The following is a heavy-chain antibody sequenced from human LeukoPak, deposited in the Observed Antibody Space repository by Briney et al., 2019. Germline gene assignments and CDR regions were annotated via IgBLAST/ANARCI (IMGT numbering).Heavy chain of an antibody. Sequence: PSETLSLTCTVSGGSISSSSYYWGWIRQPPGKGLEWIGSIYYSGSTYYNPSLKSRVTISVDTSKNQFSLKLSSVTAADTAVYYCAREVVKHYDFWSGYYYYYMDVWGKGTTVTVSS. J-gene: IGHJ6*03. D-gene: IGHD3-3*01. V-gene: IGHV4-39*02. CDR3: AREVVKHYDFWSGYYYYYMDV. CDR2: IYYSGST. CDR1: GGSISSSSYY.